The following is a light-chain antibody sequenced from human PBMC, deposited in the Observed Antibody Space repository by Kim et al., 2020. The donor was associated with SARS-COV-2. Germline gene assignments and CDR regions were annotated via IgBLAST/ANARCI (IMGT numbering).Light chain of an antibody. Sequence: ASVREKVTVTCRARQSIGSYLNWYQRTPGKAPKLLIYAASSLQSGVPSRFSGSGSGTDFTLTISSLQPEDFATYYCQQSYSTPRTFGQGTKVDIK. CDR2: AAS. J-gene: IGKJ1*01. CDR1: QSIGSY. V-gene: IGKV1-39*01. CDR3: QQSYSTPRT.